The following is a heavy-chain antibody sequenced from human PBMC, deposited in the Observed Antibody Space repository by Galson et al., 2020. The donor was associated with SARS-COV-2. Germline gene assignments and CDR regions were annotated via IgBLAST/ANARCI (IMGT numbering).Heavy chain of an antibody. Sequence: SETLSLTCAVYGGSFSGYYWSWIRQPPGNGLEWNGYIYHSGSTSYNPSLKSRVTISVDRPKNQFSLKLSSVTAADTAVYYCARALGDYYDSRGYSYFDYWGQGTRVT. CDR2: IYHSGST. CDR1: GGSFSGYY. J-gene: IGHJ4*02. D-gene: IGHD3-22*01. CDR3: ARALGDYYDSRGYSYFDY. V-gene: IGHV4-30-2*01.